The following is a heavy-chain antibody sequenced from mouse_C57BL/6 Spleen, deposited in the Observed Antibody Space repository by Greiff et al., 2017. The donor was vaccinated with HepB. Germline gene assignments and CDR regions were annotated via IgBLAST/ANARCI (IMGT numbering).Heavy chain of an antibody. V-gene: IGHV1-85*01. D-gene: IGHD1-1*01. CDR1: GYTFTSYD. J-gene: IGHJ3*01. CDR2: IYPRDGST. CDR3: ARQRGDYGNPFAY. Sequence: QVQLKESGPELVKPGASVKLSCKASGYTFTSYDINWVKQRPGQGLEWIGWIYPRDGSTKYNEKFKGKATLTVDTSSSTAYMELHSLTSEDSAVYFCARQRGDYGNPFAYWGQGTLVTVSA.